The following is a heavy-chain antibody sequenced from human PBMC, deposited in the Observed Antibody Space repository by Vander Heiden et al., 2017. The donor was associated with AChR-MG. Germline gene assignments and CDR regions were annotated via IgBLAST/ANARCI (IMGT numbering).Heavy chain of an antibody. Sequence: VQLVQSGAAVKKPGAAVKVCCKASGYPLSCYTHPWVRQAPGKGLEWKGWVNPNSAGTNYAQKFQGRVTMTRESSSGTAYMELRRLRSDDPAGYYCARSFGYCSGGSCYSLWFDPWGQGTLVTVSS. CDR3: ARSFGYCSGGSCYSLWFDP. J-gene: IGHJ5*02. D-gene: IGHD2-15*01. CDR1: GYPLSCYT. V-gene: IGHV1-2*02. CDR2: VNPNSAGT.